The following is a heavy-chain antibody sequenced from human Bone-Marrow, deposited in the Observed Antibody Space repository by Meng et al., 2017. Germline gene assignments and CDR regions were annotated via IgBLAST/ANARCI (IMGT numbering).Heavy chain of an antibody. V-gene: IGHV4-39*01. CDR1: GDSISSNTPY. D-gene: IGHD1-7*01. Sequence: QLQIQESGPGLVKPSETLSLTCTVSGDSISSNTPYWGWIRQAPEKGLEWIGSINYSGSSTDYNPSLKSRVTISVDTSKNQFSLRLSSVTAADTAVYYCVVHRLGTMLDHWGQGTLVTVSS. J-gene: IGHJ5*02. CDR3: VVHRLGTMLDH. CDR2: INYSGSST.